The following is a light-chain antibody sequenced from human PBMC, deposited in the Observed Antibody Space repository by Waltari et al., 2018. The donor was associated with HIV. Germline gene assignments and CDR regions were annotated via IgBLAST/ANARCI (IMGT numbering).Light chain of an antibody. Sequence: QSVLTQPSSVSGAPGQRVTTSCTGSGSTIGANPAVHWYPQLPGAPPQLVLDGNSPRPSGLFDRFSGSKSGTSASLAIIGLQADDEADYYCQSFDNSLGAYVFGTGTKVTVL. CDR3: QSFDNSLGAYV. J-gene: IGLJ1*01. V-gene: IGLV1-40*01. CDR1: GSTIGANPA. CDR2: GNS.